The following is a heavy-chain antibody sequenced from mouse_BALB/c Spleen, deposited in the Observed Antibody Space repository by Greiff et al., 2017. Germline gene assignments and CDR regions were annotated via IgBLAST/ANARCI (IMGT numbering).Heavy chain of an antibody. CDR2: IWAGGNT. V-gene: IGHV2-9*02. D-gene: IGHD4-1*01. J-gene: IGHJ3*01. Sequence: VQLVESGPGLVAPSQSLSITCTVSGFSLSSYGVHWVRQPPGKGLEWLGVIWAGGNTNYNSTLMSRLSISKDIFKSQVFLNMNSLQTDDTAMYYCARDLTGTFAYWGQGTLVTVSA. CDR1: GFSLSSYG. CDR3: ARDLTGTFAY.